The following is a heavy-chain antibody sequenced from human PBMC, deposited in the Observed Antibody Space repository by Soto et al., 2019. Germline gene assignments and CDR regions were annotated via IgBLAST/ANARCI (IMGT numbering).Heavy chain of an antibody. CDR3: AKNGQPPYYYYGLDV. J-gene: IGHJ6*02. V-gene: IGHV1-18*01. CDR2: ISGYNGDT. CDR1: RYTFTRYG. Sequence: ASVKVSYKASRYTFTRYGISWVRQAPGQGLEWMGWISGYNGDTDYAQKFQDRVSMTIDTSTGTAYMELRSLTSDDTAIYYCAKNGQPPYYYYGLDVWGQGTKVTVSS. D-gene: IGHD2-8*01.